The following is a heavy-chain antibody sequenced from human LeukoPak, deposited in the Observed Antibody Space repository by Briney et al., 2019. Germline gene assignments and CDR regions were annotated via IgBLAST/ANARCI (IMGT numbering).Heavy chain of an antibody. Sequence: GGSLRLSCAASGFTFSNYDLNWVRQAPGKGLEWVSYIGSSGSTIKYADSVKGRFTISRDNAKNSLYLQMNSLRAEDTAVYYCARGLRNMIFGGRYYWGQGTLVSVSS. J-gene: IGHJ4*02. CDR3: ARGLRNMIFGGRYY. CDR2: IGSSGSTI. D-gene: IGHD3/OR15-3a*01. V-gene: IGHV3-48*03. CDR1: GFTFSNYD.